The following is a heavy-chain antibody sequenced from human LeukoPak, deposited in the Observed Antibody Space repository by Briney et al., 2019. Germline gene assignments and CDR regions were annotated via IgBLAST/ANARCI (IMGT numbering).Heavy chain of an antibody. CDR1: GFTFSSYS. V-gene: IGHV3-21*01. CDR3: ARDRLLEDRDYHYYYYMDV. CDR2: ISSSSNYI. D-gene: IGHD1-1*01. Sequence: KAGGSLRLSCAVSGFTFSSYSMNWVRQAPGKGLEWVSSISSSSNYIYYADSVRSRFTISRDNAKNSLSLQMNSLRAEDTAVYYCARDRLLEDRDYHYYYYMDVWGIGTAVTVSS. J-gene: IGHJ6*03.